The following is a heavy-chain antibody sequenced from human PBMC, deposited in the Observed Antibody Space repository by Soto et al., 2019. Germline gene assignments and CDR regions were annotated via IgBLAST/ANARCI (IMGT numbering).Heavy chain of an antibody. J-gene: IGHJ6*01. D-gene: IGHD3-10*01. CDR3: ASRGRYYGLDV. Sequence: GGLLGISCAAWGFISSCYVMDWVRQAGVKGLEWVSVISYSRGGGRTYYADSVTGRFTIARDNSKNTLYLQMSSLRAEDTAVDYCASRGRYYGLDVWGQGTTVTVSS. V-gene: IGHV3-23*01. CDR2: ISYSRGGGRT. CDR1: GFISSCYV.